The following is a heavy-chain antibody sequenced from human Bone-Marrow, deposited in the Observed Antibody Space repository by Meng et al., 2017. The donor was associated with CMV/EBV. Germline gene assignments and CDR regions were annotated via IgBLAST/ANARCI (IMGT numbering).Heavy chain of an antibody. CDR3: GREFRESYYDFWSGDYNLYYGMDV. CDR1: GFTFSSYW. Sequence: GESLKISCAASGFTFSSYWMSWVRQAPGKGLEWVANIKKDGSEKYYVDSVKGRFTISRDNAKNSLYLQMNSLRAEDTAVYYCGREFRESYYDFWSGDYNLYYGMDVWGQGTTVTVSS. D-gene: IGHD3-3*01. J-gene: IGHJ6*02. V-gene: IGHV3-7*01. CDR2: IKKDGSEK.